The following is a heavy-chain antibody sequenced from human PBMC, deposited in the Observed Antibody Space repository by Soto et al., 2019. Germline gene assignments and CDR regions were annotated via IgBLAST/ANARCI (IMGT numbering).Heavy chain of an antibody. D-gene: IGHD3-22*01. Sequence: QVQLVQSGAEVKKPGASVKVSCKASGYTFTSYGISWVRQAPGQGLEWMGWISAYNGNTNYAQKLQGRVTMTTDTXTXTXXMELRSLRSDDTAVYYCAREGYYDSSGYRQYYFDYWGQGTLVTVSS. V-gene: IGHV1-18*01. CDR3: AREGYYDSSGYRQYYFDY. CDR1: GYTFTSYG. J-gene: IGHJ4*02. CDR2: ISAYNGNT.